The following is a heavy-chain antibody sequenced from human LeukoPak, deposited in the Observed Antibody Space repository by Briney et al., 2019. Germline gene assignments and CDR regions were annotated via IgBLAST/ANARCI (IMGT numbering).Heavy chain of an antibody. CDR3: AKEKRIAGFYYMDV. Sequence: GGSLRLSCAASGFTFSSYGMHWVRQAPGKGLEWVAVISYDGSNKYYADSVKGRFTIFRDNSKNTLYLQMNSLRAEDTAVYYCAKEKRIAGFYYMDVWGKGTTVTVSS. CDR2: ISYDGSNK. CDR1: GFTFSSYG. J-gene: IGHJ6*03. D-gene: IGHD6-13*01. V-gene: IGHV3-30*18.